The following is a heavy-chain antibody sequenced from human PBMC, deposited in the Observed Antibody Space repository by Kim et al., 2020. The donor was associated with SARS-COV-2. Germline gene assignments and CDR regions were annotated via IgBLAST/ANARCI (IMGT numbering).Heavy chain of an antibody. J-gene: IGHJ4*02. V-gene: IGHV4-39*07. CDR3: AREAYYDYVWGSYRSQLSSDY. CDR2: IYYSGST. Sequence: SETLSLTCTVSGGSISSSSYYWGWIRQPPGKGLEWIGSIYYSGSTYYNPSLKSRVTISVDTSKNQFSLKLSSVTAADTAVYYCAREAYYDYVWGSYRSQLSSDYWGQGTLVTVSS. CDR1: GGSISSSSYY. D-gene: IGHD3-16*02.